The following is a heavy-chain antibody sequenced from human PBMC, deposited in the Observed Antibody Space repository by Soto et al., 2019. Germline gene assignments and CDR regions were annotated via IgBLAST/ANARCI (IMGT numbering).Heavy chain of an antibody. CDR3: ARPHSSGWYLDAFDI. J-gene: IGHJ3*02. CDR1: GFTFSSYA. Sequence: GGSLRLSCAASGFTFSSYAMHWVRQAPGKGLEWVAVISYDGSNKYYADSVKGRFTISRDNSKNTLYLQMNSLRAEDTAVYYCARPHSSGWYLDAFDIWGQGTMVTVSS. V-gene: IGHV3-30-3*01. D-gene: IGHD6-19*01. CDR2: ISYDGSNK.